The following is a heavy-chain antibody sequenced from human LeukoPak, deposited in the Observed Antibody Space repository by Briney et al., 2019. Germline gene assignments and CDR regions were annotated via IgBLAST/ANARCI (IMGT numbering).Heavy chain of an antibody. J-gene: IGHJ4*02. CDR3: ARDKGIAARPADY. CDR1: GFTFSSYS. Sequence: GGSLRLSCEASGFTFSSYSMNWVRQAPGKGLEWVSSISSSSSYIYYADSVKGRFTISRDNAKNSLYLQMNSLRAEDTAVYYCARDKGIAARPADYWGQGTLVTVSS. D-gene: IGHD6-6*01. V-gene: IGHV3-21*01. CDR2: ISSSSSYI.